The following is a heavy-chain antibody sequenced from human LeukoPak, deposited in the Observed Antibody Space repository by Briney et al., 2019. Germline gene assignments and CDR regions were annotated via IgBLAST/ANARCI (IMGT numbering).Heavy chain of an antibody. J-gene: IGHJ4*02. CDR2: INPSGGST. V-gene: IGHV1-46*01. CDR3: ARGNYCSGGSCYLDPGEFDY. Sequence: ASVKVSCKASGYTFTSYYMHWVRQAPGQGLEWMGIINPSGGSTSYAQKFQGRVTMTRDTSTSTVYMELSSLRSEDTAVYYCARGNYCSGGSCYLDPGEFDYWGQGTLVTVSS. CDR1: GYTFTSYY. D-gene: IGHD2-15*01.